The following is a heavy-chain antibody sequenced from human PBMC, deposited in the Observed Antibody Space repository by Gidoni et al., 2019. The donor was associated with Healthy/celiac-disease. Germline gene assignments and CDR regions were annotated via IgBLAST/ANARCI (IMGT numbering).Heavy chain of an antibody. J-gene: IGHJ4*02. D-gene: IGHD6-19*01. CDR3: ARHSTSIAVTRD. V-gene: IGHV4-39*01. Sequence: QLQLQESGPGLVKPSETLSLTCTVSGGSISSSSYYWGWIRQPPGKGLEWIGSIYYSGSTYYNPSLKSRVTISVDTSKNQFSLKLSSVTAADTAVYYCARHSTSIAVTRDWGQGTLVTVSS. CDR1: GGSISSSSYY. CDR2: IYYSGST.